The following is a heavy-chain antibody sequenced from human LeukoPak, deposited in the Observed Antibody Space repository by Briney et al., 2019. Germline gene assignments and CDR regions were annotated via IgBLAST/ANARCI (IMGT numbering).Heavy chain of an antibody. CDR1: GYTFTSYD. J-gene: IGHJ5*02. CDR3: AREPQSLNWFDP. CDR2: MNPNSGNT. V-gene: IGHV1-8*03. Sequence: ASVKVSCKASGYTFTSYDINWVRQATGQGLEWMGWMNPNSGNTGYAQKFQGRVTITRNTSISTAYMELSSLRSEDTAVYYCAREPQSLNWFDPWGQGTLVTVSS.